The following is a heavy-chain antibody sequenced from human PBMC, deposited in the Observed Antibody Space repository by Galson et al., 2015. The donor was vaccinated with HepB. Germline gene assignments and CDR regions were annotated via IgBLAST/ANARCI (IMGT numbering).Heavy chain of an antibody. J-gene: IGHJ3*02. Sequence: SLRLSCAAPGFTFSSYAMSWVRQAPGRGLEWVSAISGSGGSTYYADSVKGRFTVSRDNSKNTLYLQMNSLRAEDTAVYYCAKDWEWELLHDAFDIWGQGTMVTVSS. CDR3: AKDWEWELLHDAFDI. CDR1: GFTFSSYA. V-gene: IGHV3-23*01. D-gene: IGHD1-26*01. CDR2: ISGSGGST.